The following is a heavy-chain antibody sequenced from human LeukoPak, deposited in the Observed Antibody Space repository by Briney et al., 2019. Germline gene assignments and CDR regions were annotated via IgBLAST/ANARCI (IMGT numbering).Heavy chain of an antibody. Sequence: SDTLSLTCAVSGYAMSSSNWWGWIRQPPGKELEWIGYIYYNGNTDYNPSLKSRVTMSIHTSKNQFSLKLTSVSALGTAVYYCTGGGSYYWAPDYWGQGTLVTVSS. D-gene: IGHD3-10*01. CDR3: TGGGSYYWAPDY. V-gene: IGHV4-28*06. J-gene: IGHJ4*02. CDR1: GYAMSSSNW. CDR2: IYYNGNT.